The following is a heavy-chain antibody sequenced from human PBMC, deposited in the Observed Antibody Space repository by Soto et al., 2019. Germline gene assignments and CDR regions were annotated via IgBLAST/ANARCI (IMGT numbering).Heavy chain of an antibody. CDR3: ARDPMGVVPAAIGFSVDYYYGMDV. CDR1: GGTFSSYA. J-gene: IGHJ6*02. D-gene: IGHD2-2*01. Sequence: AASVKVSCKASGGTFSSYAISWVRQAPGQGLEWMGGIIPIFGTANYAQKFQGRVTITADESTSTAYMELSSLRSEDTAVYYCARDPMGVVPAAIGFSVDYYYGMDVWGQGTTVTVSS. CDR2: IIPIFGTA. V-gene: IGHV1-69*13.